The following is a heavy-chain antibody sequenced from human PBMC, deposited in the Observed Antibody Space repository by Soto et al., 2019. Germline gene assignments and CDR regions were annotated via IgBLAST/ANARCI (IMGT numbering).Heavy chain of an antibody. V-gene: IGHV1-8*01. J-gene: IGHJ5*02. Sequence: SVKVSCKASGYTFISFDINWVRQATGQGPEWMGWMNPNSGIVGYAQKFRDRVTLTRDTSISTAYMELSSLNSEDTAVYYCARDYGGNSGWFDPWGQGXLVTVYS. CDR1: GYTFISFD. CDR3: ARDYGGNSGWFDP. CDR2: MNPNSGIV. D-gene: IGHD4-17*01.